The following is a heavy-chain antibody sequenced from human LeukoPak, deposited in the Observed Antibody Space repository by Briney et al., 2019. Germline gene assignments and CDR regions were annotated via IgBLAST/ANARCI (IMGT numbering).Heavy chain of an antibody. D-gene: IGHD3-22*01. CDR2: IFYSGGT. Sequence: PSETLSLTCTVSGGSISGYYWSWVRQPPGKGLEGIGYIFYSGGTNYNASLKSRVTMSVDTSKNQFSLKLSSLTAADTAVYYCARHISGNYGSSPIFDYWGQGTLVTVSS. J-gene: IGHJ4*02. CDR3: ARHISGNYGSSPIFDY. CDR1: GGSISGYY. V-gene: IGHV4-59*01.